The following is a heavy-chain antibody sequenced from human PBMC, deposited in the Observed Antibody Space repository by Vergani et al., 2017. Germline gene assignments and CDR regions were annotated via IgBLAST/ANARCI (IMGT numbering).Heavy chain of an antibody. CDR2: FDPEHGEV. D-gene: IGHD3-22*01. Sequence: QVQLVQSGSEVRKPGASVKVSCQVSGYSLTELTIHWVRQAPGKGLEWMGGFDPEHGEVTFAHHIQGRVTMTEDRSTYTAYMELSSLRPEDTALYYCEIVTDYYDSSGYYLDYWGQGTLVTVSS. V-gene: IGHV1-24*01. CDR3: EIVTDYYDSSGYYLDY. J-gene: IGHJ4*02. CDR1: GYSLTELT.